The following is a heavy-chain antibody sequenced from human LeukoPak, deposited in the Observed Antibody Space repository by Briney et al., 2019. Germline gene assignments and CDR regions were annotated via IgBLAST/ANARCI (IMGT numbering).Heavy chain of an antibody. V-gene: IGHV5-51*01. CDR3: ARRFDTSGYFQN. CDR2: LNPSDSDT. CDR1: GYSFTTYW. J-gene: IGHJ1*01. D-gene: IGHD3-22*01. Sequence: AGESLKISCKGPGYSFTTYWIAWVRQMPGKGLEWLGILNPSDSDTRYSPSFQGQVTISADKSITTAYLQWNSLKASDTAMYYCARRFDTSGYFQNWGQGTLVTVSS.